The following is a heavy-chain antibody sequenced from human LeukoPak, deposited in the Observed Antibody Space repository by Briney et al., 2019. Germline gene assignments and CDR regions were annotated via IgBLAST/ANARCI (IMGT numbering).Heavy chain of an antibody. CDR1: GGSINTYY. V-gene: IGHV4-59*12. Sequence: SETLSLTCTVSGGSINTYYWSWIRQPPGKGLEWLGYIYSSGNTNYNPSLKSRVSISIDTSKNQFSLNLSSVTAADTAMYYCASSGHTPPGAFDIWGQGTMVTDSS. D-gene: IGHD2-15*01. CDR3: ASSGHTPPGAFDI. CDR2: IYSSGNT. J-gene: IGHJ3*02.